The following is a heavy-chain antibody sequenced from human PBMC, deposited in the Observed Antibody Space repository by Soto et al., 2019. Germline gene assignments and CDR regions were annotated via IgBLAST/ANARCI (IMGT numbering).Heavy chain of an antibody. CDR3: AGDIRSGSYRFGY. Sequence: QVQLQESGPGLVKPSETLSLTCTVSGDSITSYHWSWIRQSPEKGLEWIGYIFNSGSTAYNTYLKSRVTLSADRSKNQFSLKLSSVTAADTAVYYCAGDIRSGSYRFGYWGQGTLVTVSS. J-gene: IGHJ4*02. D-gene: IGHD1-26*01. CDR2: IFNSGST. CDR1: GDSITSYH. V-gene: IGHV4-59*08.